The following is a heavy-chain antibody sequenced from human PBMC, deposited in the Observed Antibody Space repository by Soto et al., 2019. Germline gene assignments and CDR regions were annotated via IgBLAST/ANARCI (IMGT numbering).Heavy chain of an antibody. CDR3: ARGSIGWELLQGLVY. CDR2: INSDGSST. Sequence: PGGSLRLSCAASGFTFSSYWMHWVRQAPGKGLVWVSRINSDGSSTSYADSVKGRFTISRDNAKNTLYLQMNSLRAEDTAVYYCARGSIGWELLQGLVYWGQGTLVTVSS. D-gene: IGHD1-26*01. J-gene: IGHJ4*02. CDR1: GFTFSSYW. V-gene: IGHV3-74*01.